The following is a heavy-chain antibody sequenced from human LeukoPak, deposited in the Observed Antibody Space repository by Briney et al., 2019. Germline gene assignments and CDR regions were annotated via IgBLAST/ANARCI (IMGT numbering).Heavy chain of an antibody. CDR2: ISSSGSTI. D-gene: IGHD3-10*02. CDR1: GFTFSSYE. J-gene: IGHJ6*04. Sequence: HPGGSLRLSCAASGFTFSSYEMDWVRQAPGKGLEWVSYISSSGSTIYYADSVKGRFAISRDNAKNSLYLQMNSLRAEDTAVYYCAELGITMIGGVWGKGTTVTISS. V-gene: IGHV3-48*03. CDR3: AELGITMIGGV.